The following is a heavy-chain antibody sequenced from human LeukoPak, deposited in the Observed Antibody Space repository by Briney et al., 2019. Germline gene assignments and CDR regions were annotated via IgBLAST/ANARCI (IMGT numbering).Heavy chain of an antibody. D-gene: IGHD4-11*01. CDR3: ARDPTTQTFDY. V-gene: IGHV1-18*01. CDR2: ISTYNGNT. CDR1: GYTFTIYG. Sequence: ASVKVSCKASGYTFTIYGISWVRHAPGQGLEWMGWISTYNGNTNYAQKLQGRVTMTTDTSTTTAYMELRSLTSDDTAVYYCARDPTTQTFDYWGQGTLVTVSS. J-gene: IGHJ4*02.